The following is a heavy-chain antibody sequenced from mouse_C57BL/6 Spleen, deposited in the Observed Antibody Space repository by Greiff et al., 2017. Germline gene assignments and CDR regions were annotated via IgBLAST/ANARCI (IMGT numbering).Heavy chain of an antibody. V-gene: IGHV1-64*01. CDR3: AREDYGNYGGFAY. CDR2: IHPNSGST. J-gene: IGHJ3*01. D-gene: IGHD2-1*01. CDR1: GYPFTSYG. Sequence: VQLQESGAELARPGASVKLSCKASGYPFTSYGISWVKQRPGQGLEWIGMIHPNSGSTNYNEKFKSKATLTVDKSSSTAYMQLSSLTSEDSAVYYCAREDYGNYGGFAYWGQGTLVTVSA.